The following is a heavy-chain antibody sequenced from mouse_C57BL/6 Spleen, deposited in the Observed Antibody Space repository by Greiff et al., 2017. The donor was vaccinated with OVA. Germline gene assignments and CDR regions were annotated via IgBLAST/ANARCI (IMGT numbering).Heavy chain of an antibody. V-gene: IGHV1-69*01. CDR3: ARDSSGYSCAY. CDR1: GYTFTSYW. Sequence: QVKLQQPGAELVMPGASVKLSCKASGYTFTSYWMHWVKQRPGQGLEWIGEIDPSDSYTNYNQKFKGKSTLTVDKSSSTAYMQLISLTSEDSAVYYCARDSSGYSCAYWGQGTLVTVSA. D-gene: IGHD3-2*02. CDR2: IDPSDSYT. J-gene: IGHJ3*01.